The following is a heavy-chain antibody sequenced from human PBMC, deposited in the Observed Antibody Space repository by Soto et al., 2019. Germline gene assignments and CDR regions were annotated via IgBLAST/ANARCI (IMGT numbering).Heavy chain of an antibody. V-gene: IGHV4-4*07. Sequence: PSQTMSLTCSAPGGSISSYYWSWVRQPAGKGLEWIGRVFSSGSTSYNASLKSRVTMSIDTSKNEVSLTLRSVTAADTGVYDCARVAFSYFGMDGWGPGTTVTVAS. CDR2: VFSSGST. J-gene: IGHJ6*02. D-gene: IGHD3-3*01. CDR3: ARVAFSYFGMDG. CDR1: GGSISSYY.